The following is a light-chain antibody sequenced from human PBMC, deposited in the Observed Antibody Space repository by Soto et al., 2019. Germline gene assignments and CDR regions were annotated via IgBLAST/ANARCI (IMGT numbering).Light chain of an antibody. J-gene: IGLJ2*01. V-gene: IGLV1-47*01. CDR1: SSNIGSNY. CDR3: AAGDDSLSGMV. CDR2: RNN. Sequence: QSVLTQPPSASGTPGQRVTISCSGSSSNIGSNYVYWYQQLPGTAPKLLIYRNNQRPSGVPDRFSGSKSGTSASMAISGVRSEDEADYYCAAGDDSLSGMVFGGGTKVTVL.